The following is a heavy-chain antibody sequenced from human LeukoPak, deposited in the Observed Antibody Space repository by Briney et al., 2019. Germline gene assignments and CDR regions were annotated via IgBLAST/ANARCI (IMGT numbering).Heavy chain of an antibody. J-gene: IGHJ5*02. CDR2: IQYDGNNK. D-gene: IGHD3-10*01. CDR3: ARGYALLWFGELLGNNWFDP. Sequence: GGSLRLSRAASGFSFSSSGMHWVRQAPGKGLEWVGFIQYDGNNKHYADSVKGRFTISRDNSKNTLYLQMNSLRAEDTAVYYCARGYALLWFGELLGNNWFDPWGQGTLVTVSS. V-gene: IGHV3-30*02. CDR1: GFSFSSSG.